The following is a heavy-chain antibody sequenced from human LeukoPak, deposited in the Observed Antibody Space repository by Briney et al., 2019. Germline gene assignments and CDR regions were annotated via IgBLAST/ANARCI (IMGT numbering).Heavy chain of an antibody. V-gene: IGHV3-64*01. D-gene: IGHD1-1*01. CDR2: ISSNGIST. CDR1: GXTFSTYA. J-gene: IGHJ4*02. CDR3: ARGTGNWNDALFDY. Sequence: PGGSLRLSCAASGXTFSTYAVHWVRQAPGKGLEYVSSISSNGISTYYANSVKGRFTISRDNSKNTLYLQMGSLRAEDMAVYYCARGTGNWNDALFDYWGQGTLVTVSS.